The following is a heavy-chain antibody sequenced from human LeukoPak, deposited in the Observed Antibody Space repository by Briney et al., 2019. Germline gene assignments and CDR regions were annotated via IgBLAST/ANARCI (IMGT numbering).Heavy chain of an antibody. CDR1: GGSISSSSYY. D-gene: IGHD5-24*01. Sequence: KTSETLSLTCTVSGGSISSSSYYWGWIRQPPGKGLEWIGSIFYSGSTYYNPSLKSRVTISVDTSKNQFSLKLSSVTAADTAVYYCARHRSGWLQSSFDYWGQGTLVTVSS. V-gene: IGHV4-39*01. J-gene: IGHJ4*02. CDR2: IFYSGST. CDR3: ARHRSGWLQSSFDY.